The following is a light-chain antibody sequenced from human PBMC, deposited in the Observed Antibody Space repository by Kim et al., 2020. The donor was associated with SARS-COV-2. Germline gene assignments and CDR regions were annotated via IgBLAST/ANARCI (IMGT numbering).Light chain of an antibody. Sequence: GHSITISCAGTSGDIGNSNSVSWYQQHSGEAPRLIIYDFRDRPSGVSARFSGSKSANMASLTISGLRSEDEADYYCCSTSNTLDYVFGSGTKVTVL. CDR3: CSTSNTLDYV. J-gene: IGLJ1*01. V-gene: IGLV2-14*03. CDR2: DFR. CDR1: SGDIGNSNS.